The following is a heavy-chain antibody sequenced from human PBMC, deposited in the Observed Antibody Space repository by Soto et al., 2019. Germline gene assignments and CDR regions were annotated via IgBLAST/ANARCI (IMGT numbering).Heavy chain of an antibody. Sequence: QVLLLESGGGVVQPGRSLRLSCAASGFTFSSYAVHWVRQAPGKGLEWVAVMSYDGSNKYYADSVKGRFTISSDNSKNTRYLQMNNLRTDNSAVYYCARAYCSRHSCSRVDCWGQGTLVTVSS. CDR3: ARAYCSRHSCSRVDC. D-gene: IGHD2-2*01. J-gene: IGHJ4*02. CDR2: MSYDGSNK. CDR1: GFTFSSYA. V-gene: IGHV3-30-3*01.